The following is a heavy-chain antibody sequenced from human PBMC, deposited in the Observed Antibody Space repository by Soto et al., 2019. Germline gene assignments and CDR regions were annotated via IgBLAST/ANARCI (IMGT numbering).Heavy chain of an antibody. Sequence: GGSLRLSCAASGFTFSSYGMHWVRQAPGKGLEWVAVIWYDGSNKYYADSVKGRFTISRDNSKNTLYLQMNSLGAEDTAVYYCARDRDWNYGSPKLFDYWGQGTLVTVSS. J-gene: IGHJ4*02. CDR1: GFTFSSYG. D-gene: IGHD1-7*01. CDR3: ARDRDWNYGSPKLFDY. CDR2: IWYDGSNK. V-gene: IGHV3-33*01.